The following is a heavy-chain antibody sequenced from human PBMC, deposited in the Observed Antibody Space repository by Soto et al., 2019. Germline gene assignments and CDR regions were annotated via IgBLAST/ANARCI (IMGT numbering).Heavy chain of an antibody. V-gene: IGHV3-7*01. J-gene: IGHJ4*02. CDR3: ARSDNGYDF. CDR2: IKQDGSER. Sequence: EVQLVESGGTLVQPGESLRLSCAASGFTISSYWMSWVRQAPGKGLEWVANIKQDGSERYYMGSVNGRFTISRDNAKNSLYLQMSSLTVEDTAVYYCARSDNGYDFGGQGTLVTISS. D-gene: IGHD5-12*01. CDR1: GFTISSYW.